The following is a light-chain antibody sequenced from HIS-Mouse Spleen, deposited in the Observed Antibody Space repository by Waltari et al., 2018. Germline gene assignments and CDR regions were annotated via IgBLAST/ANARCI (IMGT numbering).Light chain of an antibody. Sequence: QSALTQPPSASGSPGQSVPISCTGTRSDVGGYTYVPWYQQHPGKAPKLMIYEVSKRPSGVPDRFSGSKSGNTASLTVSGLQAEDEADYYCSSYAGSNNYVFGTGTKVTVL. CDR1: RSDVGGYTY. CDR3: SSYAGSNNYV. V-gene: IGLV2-8*01. CDR2: EVS. J-gene: IGLJ1*01.